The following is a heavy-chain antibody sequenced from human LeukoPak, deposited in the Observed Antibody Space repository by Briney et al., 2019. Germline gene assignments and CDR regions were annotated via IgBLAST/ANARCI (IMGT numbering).Heavy chain of an antibody. CDR1: GFTFSNYA. CDR3: ARDLMDRGVKPIDV. CDR2: ISSSSSYI. Sequence: GGSPRLSCVASGFTFSNYAMNWVRQAPGKGLEWVSSISSSSSYIYYADSVKGRFTISRDNAKNSLYLQMNSLRAEDTAVYYCARDLMDRGVKPIDVWGKGTTLTVSS. D-gene: IGHD3-10*01. J-gene: IGHJ6*03. V-gene: IGHV3-21*01.